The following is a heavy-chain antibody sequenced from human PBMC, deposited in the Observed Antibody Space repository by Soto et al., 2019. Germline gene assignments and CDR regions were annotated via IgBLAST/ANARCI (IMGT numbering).Heavy chain of an antibody. D-gene: IGHD6-19*01. CDR1: GGSISSSSYY. V-gene: IGHV4-39*01. Sequence: QLQLQESGPGLVKPSETLSLTCTVSGGSISSSSYYWGWIRQPPGKGLEWIGSIYYSGSTYYNPSLKSRVTISVDTSKNQFSLKLSSVTAADTAVYYCARPFRSGRSSYYFDYWGQGTLVTVSS. J-gene: IGHJ4*02. CDR3: ARPFRSGRSSYYFDY. CDR2: IYYSGST.